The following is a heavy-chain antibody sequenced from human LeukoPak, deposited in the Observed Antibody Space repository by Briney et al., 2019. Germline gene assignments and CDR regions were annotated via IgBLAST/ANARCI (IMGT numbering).Heavy chain of an antibody. V-gene: IGHV4-30-4*01. Sequence: SETLSLTCTVSGGSISSGDYYWSWIRQPPGKGLEWIGYIYYSGSTYYNPSLKSRVTISVDTSKNQFSLKLSSVTAADTAVYYCARYRHVLLWFGELPNDAFDIWGQGTMVTVSS. CDR1: GGSISSGDYY. CDR2: IYYSGST. D-gene: IGHD3-10*01. CDR3: ARYRHVLLWFGELPNDAFDI. J-gene: IGHJ3*02.